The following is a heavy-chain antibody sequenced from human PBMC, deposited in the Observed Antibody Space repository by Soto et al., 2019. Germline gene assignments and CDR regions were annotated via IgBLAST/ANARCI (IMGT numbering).Heavy chain of an antibody. Sequence: SETLSLTCTVSGGSISSSSYYWGWIRQPPGKGLEWIGSIYYSGSTYYNPSLKSRVTISVGTSKKQFSLKLSSVTAADMAVYYCARLGGYYQALDTWGLGTLVTVSS. J-gene: IGHJ5*02. CDR3: ARLGGYYQALDT. CDR1: GGSISSSSYY. V-gene: IGHV4-39*01. D-gene: IGHD3-22*01. CDR2: IYYSGST.